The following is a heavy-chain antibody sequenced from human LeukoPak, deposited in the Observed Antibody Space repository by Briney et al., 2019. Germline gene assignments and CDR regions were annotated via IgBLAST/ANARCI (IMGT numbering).Heavy chain of an antibody. CDR1: GFTFSSYS. Sequence: GGSLRLSCAASGFTFSSYSMTWVRQAPGKGLEWVSAISGSGGGTYYADSVKGRFTISRDNSKNTLYLQMNSLRAEDTAVYYCAKVPRGATVTNNWGQGTLVTVSS. CDR3: AKVPRGATVTNN. V-gene: IGHV3-23*01. J-gene: IGHJ4*02. CDR2: ISGSGGGT. D-gene: IGHD4-17*01.